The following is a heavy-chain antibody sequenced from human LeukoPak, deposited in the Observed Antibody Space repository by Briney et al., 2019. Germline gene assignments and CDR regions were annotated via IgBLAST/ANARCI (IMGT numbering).Heavy chain of an antibody. D-gene: IGHD5-18*01. CDR2: IYYSGST. CDR1: GGSISSYY. Sequence: PSETLSLTCTVSGGSISSYYWSWIRQPPGKGLEWIGYIYYSGSTNYNPSLKSRVTISVDTSKNQFSLKLSSVTAADTAVYYCARFGYSYGGQEFDYWGQGTLVTVSS. V-gene: IGHV4-59*08. CDR3: ARFGYSYGGQEFDY. J-gene: IGHJ4*02.